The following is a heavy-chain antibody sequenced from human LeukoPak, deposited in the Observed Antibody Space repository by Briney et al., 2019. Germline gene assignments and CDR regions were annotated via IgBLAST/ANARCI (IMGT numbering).Heavy chain of an antibody. J-gene: IGHJ4*02. D-gene: IGHD6-13*01. CDR3: ARQIASAGTAGFDF. Sequence: SETLSLTCTVSGGSISGDYWSWIRQPAGKGLEWIGRIYSTGSTNYNPSLKSRVTMSVDTSKNQFSLRLRSVTAADTAVYYCARQIASAGTAGFDFWGQGALVTVSS. CDR1: GGSISGDY. CDR2: IYSTGST. V-gene: IGHV4-4*07.